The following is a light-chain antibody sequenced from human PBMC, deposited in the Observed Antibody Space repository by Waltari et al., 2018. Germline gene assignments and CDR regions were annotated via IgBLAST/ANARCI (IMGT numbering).Light chain of an antibody. V-gene: IGKV1-5*03. CDR3: QQYYSDSIT. Sequence: DIQMTQSPSTLSASVGDSVTIPCRASQSIDRWLAWHQQKPGKAPKALIYKTSSLESGVPSRFSGSGSGTEFTLTISSLQPDDFATYYCQQYYSDSITFGQGTRLEIK. J-gene: IGKJ5*01. CDR1: QSIDRW. CDR2: KTS.